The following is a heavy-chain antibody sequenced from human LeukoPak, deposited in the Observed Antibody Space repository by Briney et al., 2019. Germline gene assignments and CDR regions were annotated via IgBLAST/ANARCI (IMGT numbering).Heavy chain of an antibody. CDR3: ARAGFYSGWYVVDF. D-gene: IGHD6-19*01. CDR1: GFTVSNNY. J-gene: IGHJ4*01. Sequence: GGSLRLSCAASGFTVSNNYMSWVRQRPGKGLEWVSVIYSGGNTYYADSVRGRFTISRDNSQNTPYLQMNSLRVDDTALYFCARAGFYSGWYVVDFWGHGTLVTVSS. V-gene: IGHV3-53*03. CDR2: IYSGGNT.